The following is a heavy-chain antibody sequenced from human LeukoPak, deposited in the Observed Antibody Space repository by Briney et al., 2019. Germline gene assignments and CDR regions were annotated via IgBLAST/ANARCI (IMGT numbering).Heavy chain of an antibody. J-gene: IGHJ4*02. V-gene: IGHV3-7*04. CDR3: ARGGYREDY. D-gene: IGHD5-12*01. Sequence: PGGSLRLSCAASGFTFSSYWMSWVRQAAGKGLEWVANRKQDGSEKYYVDSVKGRFTISRDNTKNSLYLQMNSLRAEDTAIYYCARGGYREDYWGQGTLVTVSS. CDR1: GFTFSSYW. CDR2: RKQDGSEK.